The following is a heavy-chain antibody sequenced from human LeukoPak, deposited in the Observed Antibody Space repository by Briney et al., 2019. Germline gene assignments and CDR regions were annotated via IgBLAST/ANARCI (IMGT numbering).Heavy chain of an antibody. V-gene: IGHV4-34*01. CDR3: ARYIRFLEWSPFDY. CDR1: GGSFSGYY. D-gene: IGHD3-3*01. J-gene: IGHJ4*02. Sequence: ETLSLTCAVDGGSFSGYYWSWIRQPPGKGLEWIGEINHSGSTNYNPSLESRLTISVATSKNQFSLKLSSVTAADTAVYYCARYIRFLEWSPFDYWGQGTLVTVSS. CDR2: INHSGST.